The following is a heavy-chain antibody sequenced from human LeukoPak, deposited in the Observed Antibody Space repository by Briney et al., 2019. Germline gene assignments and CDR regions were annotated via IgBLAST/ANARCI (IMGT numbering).Heavy chain of an antibody. V-gene: IGHV3-7*01. CDR2: IIQDGSEQ. CDR3: ARVGKDGYNTLSGMDV. Sequence: PGGSLRLSCAASGFTLSNHWMIWVRQAPGKGLEWVANIIQDGSEQYYVDSVKGRFTISRDNAKNSLYLQMNSLRAEDTAVYHCARVGKDGYNTLSGMDVWGQGTTVTVSS. CDR1: GFTLSNHW. J-gene: IGHJ6*02. D-gene: IGHD5-24*01.